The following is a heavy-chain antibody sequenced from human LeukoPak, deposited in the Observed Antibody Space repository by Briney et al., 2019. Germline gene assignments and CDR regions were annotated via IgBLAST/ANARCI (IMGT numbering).Heavy chain of an antibody. CDR2: IYYGGSA. Sequence: PSETLSLTCTVSGASITSYYWSWIRQPPGKGLEWIGYIYYGGSANYNPSLKSRVTISVDTSKNQFSLKLSSVTAADTAVYYCARGASGSDYWGQGTLVTVSS. V-gene: IGHV4-59*12. J-gene: IGHJ4*02. D-gene: IGHD3-3*01. CDR3: ARGASGSDY. CDR1: GASITSYY.